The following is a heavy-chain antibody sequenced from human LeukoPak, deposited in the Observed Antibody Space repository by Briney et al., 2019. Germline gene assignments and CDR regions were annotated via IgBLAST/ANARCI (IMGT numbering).Heavy chain of an antibody. D-gene: IGHD6-19*01. CDR3: ARGNSSGQFDY. J-gene: IGHJ4*02. CDR1: GFTFSSYD. CDR2: IGTAGDT. V-gene: IGHV3-13*01. Sequence: QPGGSLRLSCAASGFTFSSYDMHWVRQATGKGLEWVSAIGTAGDTYYPGSVKGRFTISRENAKNSLYLQMNSLRAEDTAVYYCARGNSSGQFDYWGQGTLVTVSS.